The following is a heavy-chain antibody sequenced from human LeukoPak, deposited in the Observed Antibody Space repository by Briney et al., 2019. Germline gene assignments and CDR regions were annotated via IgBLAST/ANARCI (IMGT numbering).Heavy chain of an antibody. CDR1: GGSISSYY. J-gene: IGHJ4*02. D-gene: IGHD1-26*01. CDR3: ASLYSGSYKGDDY. Sequence: SETLSLTCTVSGGSISSYYWSWIRQPPGKGLEWIGYIYYSGSTNYNPSLKSRVTISVDTSKNQFSLKPSSVTAADTAVYYCASLYSGSYKGDDYWGQGTLVTVSS. V-gene: IGHV4-59*01. CDR2: IYYSGST.